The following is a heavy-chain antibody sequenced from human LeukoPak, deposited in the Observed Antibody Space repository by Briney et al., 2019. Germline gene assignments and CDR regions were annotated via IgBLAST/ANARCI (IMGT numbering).Heavy chain of an antibody. D-gene: IGHD3-22*01. CDR3: AKDTSGYYRPFDY. Sequence: GGSLRLSCAASGFTFSGYAMSWVRQAPGKGLEWVSAISGGGGITYYADSVKGRFTISRDNSRDTLSLQMDSLRAEDTAIYYCAKDTSGYYRPFDYWGQGTLVTVSS. J-gene: IGHJ4*02. CDR1: GFTFSGYA. CDR2: ISGGGGIT. V-gene: IGHV3-23*01.